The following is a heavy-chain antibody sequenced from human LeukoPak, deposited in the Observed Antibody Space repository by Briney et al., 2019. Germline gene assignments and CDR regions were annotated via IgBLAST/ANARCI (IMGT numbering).Heavy chain of an antibody. J-gene: IGHJ4*02. CDR2: ISYDGSNK. D-gene: IGHD3-3*01. CDR3: ARESSRLRFLEWSPEIILDY. V-gene: IGHV3-30-3*01. CDR1: GFTFSGYP. Sequence: GGSLRLSCAASGFTFSGYPIHWVRQAPGKGLEWVAVISYDGSNKYYADSVKGRFTISRDNAKNSLYLQMNSLRAEDTAVYYCARESSRLRFLEWSPEIILDYWGQGTLVTVSS.